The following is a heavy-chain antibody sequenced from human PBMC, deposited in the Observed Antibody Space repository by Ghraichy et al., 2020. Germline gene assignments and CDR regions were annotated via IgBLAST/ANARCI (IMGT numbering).Heavy chain of an antibody. V-gene: IGHV4-34*01. CDR2: INHSGST. D-gene: IGHD3-3*01. Sequence: SQTLSLTCAVYGGSFSGYYWSWIRQPPGKGLEWIGEINHSGSTNYNPSLKSRVTISVDTSKNQFSLKLSSVTAADTAVYYCARRPPLRPIDYWGQGTLVTVSS. J-gene: IGHJ4*02. CDR1: GGSFSGYY. CDR3: ARRPPLRPIDY.